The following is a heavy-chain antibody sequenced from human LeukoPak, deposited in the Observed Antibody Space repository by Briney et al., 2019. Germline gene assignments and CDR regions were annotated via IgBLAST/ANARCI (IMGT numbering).Heavy chain of an antibody. Sequence: PGGSLRLSCAASGFTFSSYAMHWVRQAPGKGLEWVAVISYDGSNKYYADSVKGRFTISRDNSKNTLYLQMNSLRAEDTAVYYCAREWQLVVVAFDIWGQGTMVTVSS. CDR3: AREWQLVVVAFDI. V-gene: IGHV3-30-3*01. CDR1: GFTFSSYA. J-gene: IGHJ3*02. D-gene: IGHD1-26*01. CDR2: ISYDGSNK.